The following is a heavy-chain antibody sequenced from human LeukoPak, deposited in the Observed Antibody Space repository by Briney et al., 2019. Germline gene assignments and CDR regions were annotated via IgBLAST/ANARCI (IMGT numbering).Heavy chain of an antibody. J-gene: IGHJ4*02. CDR2: ISGSGGST. V-gene: IGHV3-23*01. CDR3: AKTGGGSYPYYFDY. D-gene: IGHD1-26*01. CDR1: GFTFSRYD. Sequence: GGSLRLSCAASGFTFSRYDMSWVRQAPGKGLEWVSTISGSGGSTYYADSVKGRFTISRDNSKNTLYLQMNSLRAEDTAVYYCAKTGGGSYPYYFDYWGQGTLVTVSS.